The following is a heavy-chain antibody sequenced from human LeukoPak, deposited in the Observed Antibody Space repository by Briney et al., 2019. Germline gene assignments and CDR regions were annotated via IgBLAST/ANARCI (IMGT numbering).Heavy chain of an antibody. CDR2: IIPILGIA. CDR1: GYTFTSYY. J-gene: IGHJ4*02. CDR3: ARVGYSNYFDY. V-gene: IGHV1-69*04. Sequence: GASVKVSCKASGYTFTSYYMHWVRHAPGQGLEWMGRIIPILGIANYAQKFQGRVTITADKSTSTAYMELSSLRSEDTAVYYCARVGYSNYFDYWGQGTLVTVSS. D-gene: IGHD4-11*01.